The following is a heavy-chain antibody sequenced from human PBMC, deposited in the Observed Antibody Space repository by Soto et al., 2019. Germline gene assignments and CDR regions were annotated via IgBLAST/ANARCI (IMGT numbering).Heavy chain of an antibody. Sequence: EVQLVESGGGLVQPGGSLRLACAASGFTFSSYWMSRVRQAPGKGLEWVANIKEDGGQEYYVDSVKGRFTISRDNAKSSLYLQMNSLRAEDTAVYYCARDWGANSSTWGDHWGQGTLVTVSS. CDR3: ARDWGANSSTWGDH. J-gene: IGHJ4*02. V-gene: IGHV3-7*05. D-gene: IGHD6-13*01. CDR1: GFTFSSYW. CDR2: IKEDGGQE.